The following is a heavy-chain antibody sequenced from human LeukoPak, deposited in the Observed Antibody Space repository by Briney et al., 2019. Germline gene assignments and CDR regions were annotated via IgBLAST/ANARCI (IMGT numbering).Heavy chain of an antibody. D-gene: IGHD6-13*01. V-gene: IGHV3-48*01. CDR2: ISGSAITI. J-gene: IGHJ4*02. CDR1: GFTFSSFS. CDR3: ARDGSGWFPFDY. Sequence: GGSLRLSCAASGFTFSSFSMSWVRQAPGKGLEWVSYISGSAITIYYADSVKGRFTISRDNAKNSLYLQMNSLRAEDTAVYYCARDGSGWFPFDYWGQGNLATVSS.